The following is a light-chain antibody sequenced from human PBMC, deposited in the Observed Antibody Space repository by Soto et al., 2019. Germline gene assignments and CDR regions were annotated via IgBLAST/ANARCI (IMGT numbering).Light chain of an antibody. CDR3: QQYNNWPPFT. CDR2: GAS. V-gene: IGKV3-15*01. J-gene: IGKJ5*01. CDR1: QSIRSN. Sequence: EIVMTQSPATLSVSPGERATLSCRASQSIRSNLGWYQQKPGQAPRLLIYGASTRATGVPARFNGSGSGTEFTLTISSLQSEDSAVYSCQQYNNWPPFTFGQGTRLEIK.